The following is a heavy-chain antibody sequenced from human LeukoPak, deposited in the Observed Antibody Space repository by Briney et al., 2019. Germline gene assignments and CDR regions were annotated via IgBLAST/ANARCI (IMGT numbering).Heavy chain of an antibody. Sequence: GGSLRLSCAASGFTFCSYAMSWVRQAPGKGLEWVSAISGSGGSTYYADSVKGRFTISRDNSKNTLYLQMNSLRAEDTAVYYCAKWGSLSIVATILFDYWGQGTLVTVSS. D-gene: IGHD5-12*01. CDR3: AKWGSLSIVATILFDY. CDR2: ISGSGGST. CDR1: GFTFCSYA. J-gene: IGHJ4*02. V-gene: IGHV3-23*01.